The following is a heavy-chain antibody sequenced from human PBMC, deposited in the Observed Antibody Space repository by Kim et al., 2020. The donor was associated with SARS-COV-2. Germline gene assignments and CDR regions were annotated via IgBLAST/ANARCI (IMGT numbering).Heavy chain of an antibody. Sequence: SETLSLTCTVSGGSISSSSYYWGWIRQPPGKGLEWIGSIYYSGSTYYNPSLKSRVTISVDTSKNQFSLKLSSVTAADTAVYYCARNEMATIKDWGQGTLVTVSS. V-gene: IGHV4-39*07. J-gene: IGHJ4*02. D-gene: IGHD5-12*01. CDR1: GGSISSSSYY. CDR3: ARNEMATIKD. CDR2: IYYSGST.